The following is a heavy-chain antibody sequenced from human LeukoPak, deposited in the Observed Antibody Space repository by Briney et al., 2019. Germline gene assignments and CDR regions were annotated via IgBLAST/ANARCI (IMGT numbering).Heavy chain of an antibody. CDR1: GYTFTGYY. D-gene: IGHD4-17*01. J-gene: IGHJ3*02. Sequence: GASVKVSCKASGYTFTGYYMHWVRQAPGQGLEWMGWINPNSGGTNYAQKFQGRVTMTRDTSISTAYMELSRLRSEDTAVYYCARDHGDYGTFDIWGQGTMVTVSS. CDR3: ARDHGDYGTFDI. CDR2: INPNSGGT. V-gene: IGHV1-2*02.